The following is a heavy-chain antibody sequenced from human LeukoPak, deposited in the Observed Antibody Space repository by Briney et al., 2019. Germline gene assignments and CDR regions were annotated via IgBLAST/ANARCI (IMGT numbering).Heavy chain of an antibody. Sequence: GGSLRLSCATSGFTFSSYAMSWVRQAPEKGLEWVSTISGSGGGTYYADSVKGRFTISRDNSKNTMYLQMNSLRAEDTAVYYCSLVVITRPFDYWGQGTLVTVSS. CDR1: GFTFSSYA. D-gene: IGHD3-22*01. J-gene: IGHJ4*02. CDR3: SLVVITRPFDY. CDR2: ISGSGGGT. V-gene: IGHV3-23*01.